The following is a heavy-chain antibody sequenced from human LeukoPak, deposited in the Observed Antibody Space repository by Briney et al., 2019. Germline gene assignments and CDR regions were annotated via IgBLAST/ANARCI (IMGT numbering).Heavy chain of an antibody. J-gene: IGHJ4*01. V-gene: IGHV3-23*01. CDR3: AKELVPYDFWSGFDY. Sequence: GGSLRLSCAASGFTFSSYAMSWVRQAPGKGLEWVSAISGSGGSTYYADSVKGRFTISRDNSKNTLYLQMNSLRAEDMAVHYCAKELVPYDFWSGFDYWGQGTLVTVSS. CDR2: ISGSGGST. CDR1: GFTFSSYA. D-gene: IGHD3-3*01.